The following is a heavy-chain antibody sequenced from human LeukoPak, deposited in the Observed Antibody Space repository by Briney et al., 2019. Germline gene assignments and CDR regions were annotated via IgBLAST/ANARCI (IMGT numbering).Heavy chain of an antibody. V-gene: IGHV3-15*01. CDR1: GFTFTNVW. CDR2: IISNADGGKT. Sequence: GGSLRLSCVVSGFTFTNVWMNCVRQAPGKGLEWVGRIISNADGGKTDYAAPVKGRFTISRDDSENTLYLQMNSLKPEDTAVYYCATDLRWELTNDFWGQGTLVTVSS. D-gene: IGHD1-26*01. CDR3: ATDLRWELTNDF. J-gene: IGHJ4*02.